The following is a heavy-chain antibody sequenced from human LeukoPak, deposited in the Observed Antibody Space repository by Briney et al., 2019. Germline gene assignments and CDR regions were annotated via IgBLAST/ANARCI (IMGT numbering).Heavy chain of an antibody. D-gene: IGHD6-13*01. V-gene: IGHV4-39*01. Sequence: SETLSLTCTVSGGSISSYYWGWIRQPPGKGLEWIGSIYYSGSTYYNPSLKSRVTVSVDTSKNQFSLKLSSVTAADTAVYYCARQYGSSWDFDYWGQGTLVTVSS. CDR2: IYYSGST. CDR1: GGSISSYY. CDR3: ARQYGSSWDFDY. J-gene: IGHJ4*02.